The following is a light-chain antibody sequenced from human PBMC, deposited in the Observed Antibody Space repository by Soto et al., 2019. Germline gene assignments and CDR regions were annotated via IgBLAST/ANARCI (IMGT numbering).Light chain of an antibody. CDR2: EVS. V-gene: IGLV2-14*01. CDR3: SSYTSSSRV. CDR1: SSDVGGYNY. Sequence: QSVLTQPASVSGSPGQSITISCTGTSSDVGGYNYVSWYQQHPGKAPKLMIYEVSNRPSGVSNRFSGSKSGNTASLTISVLQAEDEADYYCSSYTSSSRVFGGGTKLTVL. J-gene: IGLJ3*02.